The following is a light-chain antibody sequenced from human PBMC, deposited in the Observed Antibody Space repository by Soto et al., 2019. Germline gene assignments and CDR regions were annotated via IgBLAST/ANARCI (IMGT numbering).Light chain of an antibody. CDR2: DAS. CDR3: QQRSNWPPRGT. Sequence: EIVLTQSPATLSLSPGERATLSCRASQRVSSYLAWYQQKPGQAPRLLIYDASNRATGIPARFSGSGSGTDFTLTISSLEPEDFAVYYCQQRSNWPPRGTFGQGTKLEIK. CDR1: QRVSSY. J-gene: IGKJ2*02. V-gene: IGKV3-11*01.